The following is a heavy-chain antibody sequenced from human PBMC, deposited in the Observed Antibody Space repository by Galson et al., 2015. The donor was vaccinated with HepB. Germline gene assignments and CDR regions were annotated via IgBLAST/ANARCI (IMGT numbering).Heavy chain of an antibody. CDR2: IIPIFGTA. D-gene: IGHD1-26*01. CDR3: ARERTFPKGRVVGATPWFDP. J-gene: IGHJ5*02. CDR1: GGTFSSYA. Sequence: QSGAEVKKPGESLRISCKASGGTFSSYAISWVRQAPGQGLEWMGGIIPIFGTANYAQKFQGRVTITADESTSTAYMELSSLRSEDTAVYYCARERTFPKGRVVGATPWFDPWGQGTLVTVSS. V-gene: IGHV1-69*01.